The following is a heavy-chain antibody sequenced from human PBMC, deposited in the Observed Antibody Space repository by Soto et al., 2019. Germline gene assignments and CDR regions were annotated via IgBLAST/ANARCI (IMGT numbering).Heavy chain of an antibody. J-gene: IGHJ6*02. D-gene: IGHD5-12*01. CDR1: GYTFTSYG. V-gene: IGHV1-18*01. CDR2: ISAYNGNT. CDR3: ARVDGIWRWLQSLGSYYYGMDV. Sequence: QVQLVQSGAEVKKPGASVKVSCKASGYTFTSYGISWVRQAPGQGLEWMGWISAYNGNTNYAQKLQGRVTMTTDTATSTAYMELRSLRSDDTAVYYCARVDGIWRWLQSLGSYYYGMDVWGQGTTVTVSS.